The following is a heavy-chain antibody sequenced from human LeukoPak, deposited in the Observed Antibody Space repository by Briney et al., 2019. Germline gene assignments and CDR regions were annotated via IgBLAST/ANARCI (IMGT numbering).Heavy chain of an antibody. Sequence: GGSLRLSCAASGFTFSSYWMHWVRQAPGKGLVWVSRINSDGSSTSYADSVKGRFTISRDNARNSLFLEMNSLRVEDTAVYYCASQSYARFDPWGQGTLVTVSS. J-gene: IGHJ5*02. CDR1: GFTFSSYW. V-gene: IGHV3-74*01. D-gene: IGHD3-16*01. CDR3: ASQSYARFDP. CDR2: INSDGSST.